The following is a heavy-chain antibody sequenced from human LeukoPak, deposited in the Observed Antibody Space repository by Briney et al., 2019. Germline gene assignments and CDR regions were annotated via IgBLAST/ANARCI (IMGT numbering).Heavy chain of an antibody. CDR2: ISAYNGNT. CDR3: ARAPSHSSSWLSDWYFDL. CDR1: GYTFTSYG. D-gene: IGHD6-13*01. Sequence: ASVKVSCKASGYTFTSYGISWVRPAPGQGLEWMGWISAYNGNTNYAQKLQGRVTMTTDTSTSTAYMELRSLRSDDTAVYYCARAPSHSSSWLSDWYFDLWGRGTLVTVSS. V-gene: IGHV1-18*01. J-gene: IGHJ2*01.